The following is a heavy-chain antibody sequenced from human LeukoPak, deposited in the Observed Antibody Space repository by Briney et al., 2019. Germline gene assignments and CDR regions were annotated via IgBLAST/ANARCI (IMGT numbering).Heavy chain of an antibody. J-gene: IGHJ4*02. V-gene: IGHV3-53*01. Sequence: PGGSLRLSCAASGFTVSSNYMSWVRQAPGKGLEWVSVIYSGGSTYYADSVKGRFTISRDKSKNTLYLQMNSLRAEDTAVYYCARDRYSSGWFDYWGQGTLVTVSS. D-gene: IGHD6-19*01. CDR1: GFTVSSNY. CDR3: ARDRYSSGWFDY. CDR2: IYSGGST.